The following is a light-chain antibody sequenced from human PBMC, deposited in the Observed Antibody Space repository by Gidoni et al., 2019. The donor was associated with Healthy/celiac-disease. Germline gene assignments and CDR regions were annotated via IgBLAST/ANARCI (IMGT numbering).Light chain of an antibody. Sequence: EIVMTQSPATLSVSPGERATLSCRASQSVSSNLAWYQQKPGQAPRLLIYGASTRATGIPARFSGSGSGTEFTLTISSLQSEDFAVYYCQQYNNWPPWTFGXGKGGNQT. CDR1: QSVSSN. V-gene: IGKV3-15*01. CDR3: QQYNNWPPWT. CDR2: GAS. J-gene: IGKJ1*01.